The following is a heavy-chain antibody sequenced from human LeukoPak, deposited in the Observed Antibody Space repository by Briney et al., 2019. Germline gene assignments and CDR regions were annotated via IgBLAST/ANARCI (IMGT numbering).Heavy chain of an antibody. CDR3: ARDRAAGYYYDRSEGAFDI. Sequence: GGSLRLSCAASGFTFSGSAMHWVRQAPGKGLEWVSSISSSSSYIYYADSVKGRFTISRDNAKNSLYLQMNSLRAEDTAVYYCARDRAAGYYYDRSEGAFDIWGQGTMVTVSS. CDR2: ISSSSSYI. D-gene: IGHD3-22*01. CDR1: GFTFSGSA. J-gene: IGHJ3*02. V-gene: IGHV3-21*01.